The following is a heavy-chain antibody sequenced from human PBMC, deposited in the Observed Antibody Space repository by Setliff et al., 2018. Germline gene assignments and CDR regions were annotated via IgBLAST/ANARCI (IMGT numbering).Heavy chain of an antibody. Sequence: GGSLRLSCAASGFTFSSYGMHWVRQAPGRGLEWVGYIPYDGSNQFYPDSLKGRFTISRDNSKNTLYLQMNSLRPEDTAVYFCATSNDYLDHWGQGTLVTVSS. CDR1: GFTFSSYG. CDR2: IPYDGSNQ. J-gene: IGHJ5*02. V-gene: IGHV3-30*02. D-gene: IGHD3-16*01. CDR3: ATSNDYLDH.